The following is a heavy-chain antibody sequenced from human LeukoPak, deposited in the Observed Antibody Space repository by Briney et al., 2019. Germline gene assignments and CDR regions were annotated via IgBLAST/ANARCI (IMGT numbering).Heavy chain of an antibody. Sequence: GGSLRLSCAASGFTFSSYAMHWVRQAPGKGLEWVAVISYDGSNKYYADSVKGRFTISRDNSKNTLYLQMNSLRAEDTAVYYCAREGDTMIVVERYFDYWGQGTLVTVSS. V-gene: IGHV3-30*04. CDR1: GFTFSSYA. J-gene: IGHJ4*02. CDR2: ISYDGSNK. CDR3: AREGDTMIVVERYFDY. D-gene: IGHD3-22*01.